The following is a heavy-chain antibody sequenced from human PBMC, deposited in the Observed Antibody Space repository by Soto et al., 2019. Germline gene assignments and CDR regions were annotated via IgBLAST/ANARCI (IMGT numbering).Heavy chain of an antibody. D-gene: IGHD2-2*01. CDR1: GYTFTSYG. J-gene: IGHJ5*02. V-gene: IGHV1-18*01. Sequence: ASVKVSCKASGYTFTSYGISWVRQAPGQGLEWMGWISAYNGNTNYAQKLQGRVTMTTDTSTSTTYMELRSLRSDDTAVYYCARDSLGYCSSTSCYDWFDPWGRGTLVTVS. CDR3: ARDSLGYCSSTSCYDWFDP. CDR2: ISAYNGNT.